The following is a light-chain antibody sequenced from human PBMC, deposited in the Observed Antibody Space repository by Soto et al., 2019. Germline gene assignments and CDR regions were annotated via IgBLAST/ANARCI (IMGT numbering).Light chain of an antibody. CDR2: SAN. V-gene: IGLV1-44*01. J-gene: IGLJ3*02. CDR3: AAWDDSLKGPV. Sequence: QSVLTQPPSASGTPGQRVSISCSGSNSNIGSNIVNWYQQLPGTAPKLLIYSANQRPSGVPDRFSGSRSGTSASLAISGLQSEDEADYYCAAWDDSLKGPVFGGGNKLTVL. CDR1: NSNIGSNI.